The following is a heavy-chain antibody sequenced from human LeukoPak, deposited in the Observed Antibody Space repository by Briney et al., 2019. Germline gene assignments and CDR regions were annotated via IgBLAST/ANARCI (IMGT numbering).Heavy chain of an antibody. CDR3: ARRSQWSSPRGFDY. D-gene: IGHD2-15*01. J-gene: IGHJ4*02. Sequence: SETLPLTCAVYGGSFSGYYWSWIRQPPGKGLEWIGEINHSGSTNYNPSLKSRVTISVDTSKNQSSLKLSSVTAADTAVYYCARRSQWSSPRGFDYWGQGTLVTVSS. CDR2: INHSGST. CDR1: GGSFSGYY. V-gene: IGHV4-34*01.